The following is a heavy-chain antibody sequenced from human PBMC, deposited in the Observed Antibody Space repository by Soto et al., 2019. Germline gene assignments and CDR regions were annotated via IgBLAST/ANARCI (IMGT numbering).Heavy chain of an antibody. CDR1: GFTTSRLA. V-gene: IGHV3-23*01. D-gene: IGHD3-9*01. CDR2: ISSTGGRT. J-gene: IGHJ4*02. CDR3: AKDQTPGYAADWAVGYYFHF. Sequence: GSLRLSCAVSGFTTSRLAMSWVRQAPGKGLEWVSAISSTGGRTYYAESVKGRFTISRDTSKNTFYLQMHSLRAEDTAVYFCAKDQTPGYAADWAVGYYFHFWGQGTLVTVSS.